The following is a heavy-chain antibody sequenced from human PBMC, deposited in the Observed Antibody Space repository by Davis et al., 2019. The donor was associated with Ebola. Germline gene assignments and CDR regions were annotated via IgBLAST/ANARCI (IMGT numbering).Heavy chain of an antibody. Sequence: GESLKISCKGSGYSFTSYWIGWVRQMPGKGLEWMGIIYTGDSDTRYGPSFRGQVTISADKSVKTAFLQWSSLKASDTAMYYCASLRRTITGMDDGFDIWGQGTMVTVSS. CDR1: GYSFTSYW. V-gene: IGHV5-51*01. J-gene: IGHJ3*02. CDR3: ASLRRTITGMDDGFDI. CDR2: IYTGDSDT. D-gene: IGHD2-8*02.